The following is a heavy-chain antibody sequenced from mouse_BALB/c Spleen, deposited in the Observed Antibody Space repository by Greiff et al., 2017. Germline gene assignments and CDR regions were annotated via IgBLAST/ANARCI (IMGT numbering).Heavy chain of an antibody. CDR1: GFTFSSYT. J-gene: IGHJ4*01. CDR3: ARHGGGDGYAMDY. D-gene: IGHD2-3*01. CDR2: ISNGGGST. V-gene: IGHV5-12-2*01. Sequence: EVQVVESGGGLVQPGGSLKLSCAASGFTFSSYTMSWVRQTPEKRLEWVAYISNGGGSTYYPDTVKGRFTISRDNAKNTLYLQMSSLKSEDTAMYYCARHGGGDGYAMDYWGQGTSVTVSS.